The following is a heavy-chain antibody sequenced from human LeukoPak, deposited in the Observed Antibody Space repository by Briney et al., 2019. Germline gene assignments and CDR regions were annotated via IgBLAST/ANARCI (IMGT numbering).Heavy chain of an antibody. CDR3: ARDPAAGSVFDY. CDR1: GYTFTGYY. Sequence: ASVKVSCKASGYTFTGYYMHWVRQAPGQGLEWMGWINPNSGGTNYAQKFQGRVTMTRDTSISTAYMELSRLRSDDTAVYYCARDPAAGSVFDYWGQGTLVTVSS. J-gene: IGHJ4*02. D-gene: IGHD6-13*01. V-gene: IGHV1-2*02. CDR2: INPNSGGT.